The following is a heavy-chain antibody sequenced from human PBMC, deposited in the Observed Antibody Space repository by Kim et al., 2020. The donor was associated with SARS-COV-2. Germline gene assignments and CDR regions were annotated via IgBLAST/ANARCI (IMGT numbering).Heavy chain of an antibody. Sequence: SETLSLTCTVSGGSLSSYYWSWIRQPPGKGLEWIGYIYYSGSTNYNPSLKSRLIISVDTAKNHFSLKLSSVTAADTAVYYCARQNYGSGRYSDYWGQGTL. CDR1: GGSLSSYY. D-gene: IGHD3-10*01. CDR2: IYYSGST. V-gene: IGHV4-59*08. CDR3: ARQNYGSGRYSDY. J-gene: IGHJ4*02.